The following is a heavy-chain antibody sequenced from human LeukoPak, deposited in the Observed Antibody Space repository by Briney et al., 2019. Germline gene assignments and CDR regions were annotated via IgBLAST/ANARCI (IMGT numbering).Heavy chain of an antibody. CDR1: GGSINDYY. Sequence: SETLSLTCTVSGGSINDYYWNWLRQPPGKGLEWIGFIYYRGTTNNNPALKSRLPTSIDTSKKQFSLNLSSVTAADTAVYYCAGVFSGRRPFELWGQGTLVTVSS. J-gene: IGHJ4*02. D-gene: IGHD3-10*01. V-gene: IGHV4-59*03. CDR2: IYYRGTT. CDR3: AGVFSGRRPFEL.